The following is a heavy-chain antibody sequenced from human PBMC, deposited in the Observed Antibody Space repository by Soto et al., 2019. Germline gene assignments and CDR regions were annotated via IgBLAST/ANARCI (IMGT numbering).Heavy chain of an antibody. V-gene: IGHV1-18*01. Sequence: ASVKVSCKASGYTFHNYGVNWVRQAPGHGLEWMGRINADNYNTKYSQNFQGRVTITRDTSASTAYMELSSLRSEDTAVYYCASPRYSGYDFHYYYGMDVWGQGTTVTVSS. D-gene: IGHD5-12*01. CDR1: GYTFHNYG. CDR3: ASPRYSGYDFHYYYGMDV. J-gene: IGHJ6*02. CDR2: INADNYNT.